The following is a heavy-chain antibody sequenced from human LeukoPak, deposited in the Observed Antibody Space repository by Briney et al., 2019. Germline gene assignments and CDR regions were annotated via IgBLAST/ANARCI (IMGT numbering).Heavy chain of an antibody. CDR2: INNDGSTT. Sequence: GGSLRLSXAASGFTFINYWMHWVGQPPGEGLVWLSHINNDGSTTTYADSVKGRFTISRDNSKNTLYLQMNSLRAEDTAVYYCARGYSSSSWSLFDYWGQGTLVTVSS. CDR1: GFTFINYW. V-gene: IGHV3-74*01. J-gene: IGHJ4*02. CDR3: ARGYSSSSWSLFDY. D-gene: IGHD6-6*01.